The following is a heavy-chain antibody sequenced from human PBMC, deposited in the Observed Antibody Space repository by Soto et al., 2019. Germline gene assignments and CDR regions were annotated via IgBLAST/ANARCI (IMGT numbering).Heavy chain of an antibody. Sequence: EVQLLESGGGLVQPGGSLRLSCEASGFTFSSYAMSWVRQAPGKGLEWVSAISGSGGSTYYADSVKGRFTISRDNSKNTLYLQMNSLRAEDTAVYYCAKGGDIVVVVAASLDYWGQGTLVTVSS. V-gene: IGHV3-23*01. D-gene: IGHD2-15*01. J-gene: IGHJ4*02. CDR2: ISGSGGST. CDR1: GFTFSSYA. CDR3: AKGGDIVVVVAASLDY.